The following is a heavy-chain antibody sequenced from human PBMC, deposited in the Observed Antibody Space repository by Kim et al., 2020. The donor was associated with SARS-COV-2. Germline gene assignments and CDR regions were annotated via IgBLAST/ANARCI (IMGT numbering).Heavy chain of an antibody. CDR3: RREEDTALDWSGVYYF. D-gene: IGHD5-18*01. CDR1: GGSISSSNC. J-gene: IGHJ4*01. V-gene: IGHV4-4*02. Sequence: SETLSLTCTVSGGSISSSNCWWCVRHPQAERLVWSGGINHSRSTNYYQSLQRRVTISVDKTKNKLSLMKRTVTAADAAAEYCWRREEDTALDWSGVYYF. CDR2: INHSRST.